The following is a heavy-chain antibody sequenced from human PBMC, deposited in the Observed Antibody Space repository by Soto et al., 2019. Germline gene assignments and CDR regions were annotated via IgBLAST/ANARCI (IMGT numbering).Heavy chain of an antibody. Sequence: QVHLVESGGGVVQPGRSLRLSCAASGFTFSDYGVNWVRQAPGKGLEWVALISYDGNAQYYADSVRGRFTISRDNSKNTLFLQMNSLRVEDTALYYCAKNGRMTFVGVAKGGFDSWGQGTLVTVSS. D-gene: IGHD3-3*01. J-gene: IGHJ4*02. V-gene: IGHV3-30*18. CDR1: GFTFSDYG. CDR3: AKNGRMTFVGVAKGGFDS. CDR2: ISYDGNAQ.